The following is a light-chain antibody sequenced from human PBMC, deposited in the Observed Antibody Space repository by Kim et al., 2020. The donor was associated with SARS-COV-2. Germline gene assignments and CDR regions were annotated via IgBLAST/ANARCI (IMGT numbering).Light chain of an antibody. Sequence: GQSITISCPGTSSDVGRYNYVSWYQQHPGKAPKLMIYDVSKRPSGVSGRFSGSKSGNTASLGISGLQAEDEADYYCTSYTTSSTLVFGGGTQLTVL. V-gene: IGLV2-14*04. J-gene: IGLJ3*02. CDR1: SSDVGRYNY. CDR2: DVS. CDR3: TSYTTSSTLV.